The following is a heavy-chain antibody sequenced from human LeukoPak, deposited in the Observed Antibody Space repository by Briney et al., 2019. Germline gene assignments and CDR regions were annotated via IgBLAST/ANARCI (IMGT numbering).Heavy chain of an antibody. J-gene: IGHJ4*02. Sequence: ASVKVSCKASGYTFTSYDINWVRQATGQGLEWMGWMNPNSGNTGYAQKFQGRVTMTRNTSISTAYMELSSLRSEDTAVYYCARGKTYYDFWSGYYSRHYYFDYWGQGILVTISS. CDR2: MNPNSGNT. CDR3: ARGKTYYDFWSGYYSRHYYFDY. CDR1: GYTFTSYD. V-gene: IGHV1-8*01. D-gene: IGHD3-3*01.